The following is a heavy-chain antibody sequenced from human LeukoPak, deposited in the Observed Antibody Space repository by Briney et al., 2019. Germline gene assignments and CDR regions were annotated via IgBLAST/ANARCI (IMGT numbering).Heavy chain of an antibody. CDR3: ASGSYGSFDY. Sequence: GGSLRLSCAASGFTFSSYAMNWVRQAPGKGLEWLSHISGSSAGNIYYADSVKGRFTISRDNAKNSLYLQMNSLRDEDTAVYYCASGSYGSFDYWGQGTLVTVSS. V-gene: IGHV3-48*02. D-gene: IGHD5-18*01. J-gene: IGHJ4*02. CDR1: GFTFSSYA. CDR2: ISGSSAGNI.